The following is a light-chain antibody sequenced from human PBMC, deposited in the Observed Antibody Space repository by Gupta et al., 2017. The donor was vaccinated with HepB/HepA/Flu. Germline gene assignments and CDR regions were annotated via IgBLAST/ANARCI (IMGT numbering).Light chain of an antibody. CDR2: DVT. CDR3: QQVKDSVFT. Sequence: AIQLTQSTSSLSASVGDRVTITCRASQGIKSGVAWYQQKPGKPPKLLMYDVTRLESGVPSRFRGSGSGTDFSLTTSSLQPEDFVTYYCQQVKDSVFTFGHGTKVDFK. CDR1: QGIKSG. J-gene: IGKJ3*01. V-gene: IGKV1D-13*01.